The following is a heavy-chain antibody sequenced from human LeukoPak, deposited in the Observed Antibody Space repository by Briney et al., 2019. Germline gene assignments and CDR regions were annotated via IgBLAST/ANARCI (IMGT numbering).Heavy chain of an antibody. D-gene: IGHD4-17*01. CDR3: ARDRVGTTHAFDI. V-gene: IGHV3-7*03. J-gene: IGHJ3*02. CDR2: IKKDGSEK. CDR1: GFTFSSHW. Sequence: GGSLRLSCAASGFTFSSHWMSWVRQAPGKGLEWVANIKKDGSEKYYVDSVKGRFTISRDNSKNTLYLQMNSLRAEDTAVYYCARDRVGTTHAFDIWGQGTMVTVSS.